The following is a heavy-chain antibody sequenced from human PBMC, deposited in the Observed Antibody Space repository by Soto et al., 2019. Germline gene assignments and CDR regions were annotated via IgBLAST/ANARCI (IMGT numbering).Heavy chain of an antibody. CDR1: GFTFSSYW. D-gene: IGHD6-19*01. Sequence: EGQLVESGGDLVQPGGSVRLSCEASGFTFSSYWMHWVRQAPGKGLVWVSCTNGDGSTTSYADSVKGRFTISRDNAKNTLYLQMNSLRAEDTALYYCTRGYSSGPDYWGQGTLVTVSS. V-gene: IGHV3-74*01. CDR2: TNGDGSTT. J-gene: IGHJ4*02. CDR3: TRGYSSGPDY.